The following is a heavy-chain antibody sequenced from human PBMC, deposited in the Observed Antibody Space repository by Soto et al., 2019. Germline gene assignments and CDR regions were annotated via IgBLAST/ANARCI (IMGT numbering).Heavy chain of an antibody. CDR2: ISWNSGSI. V-gene: IGHV3-9*01. CDR3: AKDRAVGSSSWYGGLDY. D-gene: IGHD6-13*01. J-gene: IGHJ4*02. CDR1: GFTFDDYA. Sequence: EVQLVESGGGLVQPGRSLRLSCAASGFTFDDYAMHWVRQAPGKGLEWVSGISWNSGSIGYADSVKGRFTISRDNAKNSLYLQMNSLRAEDTALYYCAKDRAVGSSSWYGGLDYWGQGTLVTVSS.